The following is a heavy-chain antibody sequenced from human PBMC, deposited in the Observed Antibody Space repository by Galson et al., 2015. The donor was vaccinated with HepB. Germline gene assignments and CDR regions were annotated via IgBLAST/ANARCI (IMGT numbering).Heavy chain of an antibody. J-gene: IGHJ4*02. Sequence: SLRLSCAASGLTFSSYVMHWVRQAPGRGLEWVAGVSYDGGNKYYGNSVKGRFTISRDNSKNMLYLQMNSLRAEDTALYYCASQSGIQLWLVQFDHWGQGTLVTVSS. CDR1: GLTFSSYV. CDR2: VSYDGGNK. D-gene: IGHD5-18*01. CDR3: ASQSGIQLWLVQFDH. V-gene: IGHV3-30-3*01.